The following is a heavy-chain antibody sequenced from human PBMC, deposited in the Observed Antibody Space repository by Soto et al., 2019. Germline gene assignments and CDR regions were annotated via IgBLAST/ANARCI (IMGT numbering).Heavy chain of an antibody. CDR1: GYTFTSYY. J-gene: IGHJ4*02. CDR2: INPSGGST. V-gene: IGHV1-46*01. Sequence: QVQLVQSGAEVKKPGASVKVSCKASGYTFTSYYMHWVRQAPGQGLEWMGIINPSGGSTSYAQKFQGRVTKTRDTSTSTVYMELSSLRSEDTAVYYCARFHPVYGHDYWGQGTLVTVSS. CDR3: ARFHPVYGHDY. D-gene: IGHD3-10*01.